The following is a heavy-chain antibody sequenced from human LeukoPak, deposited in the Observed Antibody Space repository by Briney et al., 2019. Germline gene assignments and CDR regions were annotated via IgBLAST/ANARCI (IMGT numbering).Heavy chain of an antibody. J-gene: IGHJ4*02. V-gene: IGHV3-21*01. D-gene: IGHD2-2*01. CDR2: ITSSSTYI. CDR3: ARVECSSTGCYFDY. Sequence: GGSLRLSCAASGFTFSSFAMNWVRQAPGKGLEWVSSITSSSTYIYYADSVKGRFTISRDNAKNSLYLQMNSLRAEDTAVYYCARVECSSTGCYFDYWGQGTLVTVSS. CDR1: GFTFSSFA.